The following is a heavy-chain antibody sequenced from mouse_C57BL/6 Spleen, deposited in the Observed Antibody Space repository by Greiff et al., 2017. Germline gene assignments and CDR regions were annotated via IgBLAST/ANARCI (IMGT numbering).Heavy chain of an antibody. CDR3: ARREGSSLAWFAY. J-gene: IGHJ3*01. V-gene: IGHV1-50*01. Sequence: VQLQQPGAELVKPGASVKLSCKASGYTFTSYWMQWVKQRPGQGLEWIGEIDPSDSYTNYNQKFKGKATLTVDTSSSTAYMQLSSLTSEDSAVYYCARREGSSLAWFAYWGQGTLVTVSA. CDR2: IDPSDSYT. CDR1: GYTFTSYW. D-gene: IGHD1-1*01.